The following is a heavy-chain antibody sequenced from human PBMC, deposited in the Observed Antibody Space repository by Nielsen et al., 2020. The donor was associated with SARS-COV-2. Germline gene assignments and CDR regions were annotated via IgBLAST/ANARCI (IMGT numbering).Heavy chain of an antibody. CDR2: ISWNSGSI. CDR3: AREGGDSGSRYALDI. J-gene: IGHJ6*02. Sequence: SLKISCAASGFTFDDYAMHWVRQAPGKGLEWVSGISWNSGSIGYADSVKGRFTISRDNAKNSLYLQMNSLRAEDTAVYYCAREGGDSGSRYALDIWGQGTPVTVSS. V-gene: IGHV3-9*01. D-gene: IGHD1-26*01. CDR1: GFTFDDYA.